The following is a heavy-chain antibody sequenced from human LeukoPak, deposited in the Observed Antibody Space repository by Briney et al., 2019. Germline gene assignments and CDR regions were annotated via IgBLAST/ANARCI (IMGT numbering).Heavy chain of an antibody. CDR1: GGAISSGSYY. CDR3: ARHPPRDGSAFDY. Sequence: SETLSLTCTVSGGAISSGSYYWGWIRQPPGKGLEWIASMYYSGTTFYSPSLKSRVTISVDTSKNQLSLKLGSVTAADTAVYYCARHPPRDGSAFDYWGQGTLVTVSS. V-gene: IGHV4-39*01. J-gene: IGHJ4*02. CDR2: MYYSGTT.